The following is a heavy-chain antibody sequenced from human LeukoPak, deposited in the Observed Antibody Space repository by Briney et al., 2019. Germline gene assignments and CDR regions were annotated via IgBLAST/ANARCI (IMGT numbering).Heavy chain of an antibody. CDR3: ATGSLRLGEFSLGY. D-gene: IGHD3-16*02. Sequence: ASVKVSCKVSGYTLTELSMHWVRQAPGKGLEWMGGFDPEDGETVYAQRFQGRVTMTEDTSTDTAYMELSSLRSEDTAVYYCATGSLRLGEFSLGYRGQGTLVTVSS. CDR1: GYTLTELS. J-gene: IGHJ4*02. CDR2: FDPEDGET. V-gene: IGHV1-24*01.